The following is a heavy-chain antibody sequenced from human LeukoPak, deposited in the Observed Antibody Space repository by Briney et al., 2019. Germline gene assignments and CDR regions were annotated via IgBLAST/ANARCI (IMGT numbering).Heavy chain of an antibody. D-gene: IGHD4-17*01. J-gene: IGHJ6*02. V-gene: IGHV3-30-3*01. CDR1: GFTFSSYA. CDR3: AKAAPDSGDYGMDV. Sequence: GGSLRLSCAASGFTFSSYAMHWVRQAPDKGLEWVAVISHDGSNKYYADSVKGRFSISRDNSKNTLYLQMNSLNTEDTAVYYCAKAAPDSGDYGMDVWGQGTTVTVSS. CDR2: ISHDGSNK.